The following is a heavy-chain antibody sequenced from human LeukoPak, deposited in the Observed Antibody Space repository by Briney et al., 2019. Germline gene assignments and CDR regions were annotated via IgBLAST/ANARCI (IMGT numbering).Heavy chain of an antibody. CDR2: IYYSGST. Sequence: PSETLSLTCTVSGGSISSYYWSWIRQPPGKGLEWIGYIYYSGSTNYNPSLKSRVTISVDTSKNQFSLKLSSVTAADTAVCYCARGDSSSWYEDYWGQGTLVTVSS. CDR3: ARGDSSSWYEDY. J-gene: IGHJ4*02. D-gene: IGHD6-13*01. V-gene: IGHV4-59*01. CDR1: GGSISSYY.